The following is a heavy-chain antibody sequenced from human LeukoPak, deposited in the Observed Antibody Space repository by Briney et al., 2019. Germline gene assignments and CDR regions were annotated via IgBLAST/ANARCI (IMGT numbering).Heavy chain of an antibody. Sequence: QPGGSLRLSCAASGFTFSGYSMDWVRQAPGKGLEWISYISSSSSTISYADSVKGRFTISRDNAKNSLYLQMNYLRAEDTAVYYCARTRSGYCFDYWGQGTLVTVSS. CDR1: GFTFSGYS. V-gene: IGHV3-48*01. J-gene: IGHJ4*02. CDR2: ISSSSSTI. D-gene: IGHD3-22*01. CDR3: ARTRSGYCFDY.